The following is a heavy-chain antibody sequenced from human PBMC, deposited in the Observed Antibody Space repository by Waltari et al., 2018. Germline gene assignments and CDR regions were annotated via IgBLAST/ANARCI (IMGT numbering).Heavy chain of an antibody. Sequence: EVQLVESGGGLVQPGGSLRLSCAASGFTFSSYSMNWVRQAPGKGLEWVSYISSSSSTIYYADSVKGRFTISRDNAKNSLYLQMNSLRAEDTAVYYCARDLFGYGGGVAYSDWGQGTLVTVSS. CDR2: ISSSSSTI. D-gene: IGHD3-10*01. V-gene: IGHV3-48*01. CDR3: ARDLFGYGGGVAYSD. J-gene: IGHJ4*02. CDR1: GFTFSSYS.